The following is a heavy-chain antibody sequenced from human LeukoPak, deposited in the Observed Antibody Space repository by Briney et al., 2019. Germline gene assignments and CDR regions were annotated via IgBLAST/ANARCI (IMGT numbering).Heavy chain of an antibody. D-gene: IGHD2-21*02. CDR3: ARDAYCGGDCHNKMQH. Sequence: GGSLRLSCAASGFTFSNAWMSWVRQAPGKGLEWVSYISSSSKTVYYADSVKGRFTISRDNAKNSLYLQMNSLRDEDTALYYCARDAYCGGDCHNKMQHWGQGTLVTVSS. V-gene: IGHV3-48*02. J-gene: IGHJ1*01. CDR1: GFTFSNAW. CDR2: ISSSSKTV.